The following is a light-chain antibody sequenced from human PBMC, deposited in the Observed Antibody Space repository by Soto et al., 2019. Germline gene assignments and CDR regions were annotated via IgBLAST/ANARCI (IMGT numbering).Light chain of an antibody. V-gene: IGLV1-44*01. CDR3: AAWDDSLNVPVYV. Sequence: QSVLTQPPSASGTPGQRVTISCSGSSSNIGSNTVNWYQQLPGTAPKLLIYSNNQRPSGVPDRFSGSKSGTSASVAISGLQSEDEADFYCAAWDDSLNVPVYVFGTGTKLTVL. J-gene: IGLJ1*01. CDR2: SNN. CDR1: SSNIGSNT.